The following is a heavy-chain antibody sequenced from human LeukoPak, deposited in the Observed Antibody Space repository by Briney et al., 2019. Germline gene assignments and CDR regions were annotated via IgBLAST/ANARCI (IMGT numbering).Heavy chain of an antibody. CDR2: VYYSGST. J-gene: IGHJ4*02. Sequence: ASETLSLTCTVSGDSISNYYWSWIRQPPGKGLEWIGYVYYSGSTNYNPSLKSRVTISVDTSKNQFSLKLSSVTAADTAVYYCARRRTAQSYFDYWGQGTLVTVSS. V-gene: IGHV4-59*12. CDR3: ARRRTAQSYFDY. CDR1: GDSISNYY.